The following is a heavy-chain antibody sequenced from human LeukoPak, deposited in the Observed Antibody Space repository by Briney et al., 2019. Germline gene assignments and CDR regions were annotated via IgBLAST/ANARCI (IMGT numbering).Heavy chain of an antibody. CDR1: GYTFTSYG. Sequence: ASVKVSCKASGYTFTSYGISWVRQGPGQGLEWMGWISAYNGNTNYAQKLQGRVTMTTDTSTSTAYMELRSLRSDDTAVYYCARSVYYYGSGSYYSPVDYWGQGTLVTVSS. V-gene: IGHV1-18*01. CDR3: ARSVYYYGSGSYYSPVDY. CDR2: ISAYNGNT. J-gene: IGHJ4*02. D-gene: IGHD3-10*01.